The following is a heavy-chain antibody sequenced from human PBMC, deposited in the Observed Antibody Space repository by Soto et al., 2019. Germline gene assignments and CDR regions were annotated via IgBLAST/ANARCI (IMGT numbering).Heavy chain of an antibody. Sequence: QVQLVQSGAEVKKPGASVKVSCKASGYTFTSYGISWVRQAPGQGLEGMGGISAYNGNTKYAQKLRGRATMTTDTSPSTAYMELRSLRSDDTAVYYCARDEGYSSGWPNWFAPWGQGTLVTVSS. CDR3: ARDEGYSSGWPNWFAP. D-gene: IGHD6-25*01. CDR2: ISAYNGNT. V-gene: IGHV1-18*01. CDR1: GYTFTSYG. J-gene: IGHJ5*02.